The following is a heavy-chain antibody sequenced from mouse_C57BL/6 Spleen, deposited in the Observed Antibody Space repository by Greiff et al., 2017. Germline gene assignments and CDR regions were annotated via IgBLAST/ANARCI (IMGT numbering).Heavy chain of an antibody. CDR2: IRLKSDNYAT. V-gene: IGHV6-3*01. J-gene: IGHJ2*01. CDR3: TRRVFDY. Sequence: EVMLVASGGGLVQPGGSMKLSCVASGFTFSNYWMNWVRQSPEKGLEWVAQIRLKSDNYATHYAESVKGRFTISRDDSKSSVYLQMNNLRAEDTGIYYCTRRVFDYWGQGTTLTVSS. CDR1: GFTFSNYW.